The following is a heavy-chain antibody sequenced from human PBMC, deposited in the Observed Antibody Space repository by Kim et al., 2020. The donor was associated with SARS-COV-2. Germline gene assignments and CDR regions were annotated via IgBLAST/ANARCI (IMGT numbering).Heavy chain of an antibody. V-gene: IGHV4-34*01. CDR2: INHSGST. J-gene: IGHJ5*02. CDR3: ARVPGPIRAAGRRSWFDP. Sequence: SETLSLTCAVYGGSFSGYYWSWIRQPPGKGLEWIGEINHSGSTNSNPSLKSRVTISVDTSKNQFSLKLSSVTAADTAVYYCARVPGPIRAAGRRSWFDPWGQGTLVTVSS. CDR1: GGSFSGYY. D-gene: IGHD6-13*01.